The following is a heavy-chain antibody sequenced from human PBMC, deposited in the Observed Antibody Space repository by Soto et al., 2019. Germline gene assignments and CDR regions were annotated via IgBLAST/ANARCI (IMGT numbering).Heavy chain of an antibody. CDR1: GFSLSTSGVG. V-gene: IGHV2-5*01. J-gene: IGHJ5*02. CDR2: IYWNDDK. CDR3: AHSLYSNYVDWFDP. D-gene: IGHD4-4*01. Sequence: SGPTLVNPTQTITLTCTFSGFSLSTSGVGVGWIRQPPGKALEWLALIYWNDDKRYSPSLKSRLTITKDTSKNQVVLTMTNMEPVDTATYYCAHSLYSNYVDWFDPWGQGTLVTVSS.